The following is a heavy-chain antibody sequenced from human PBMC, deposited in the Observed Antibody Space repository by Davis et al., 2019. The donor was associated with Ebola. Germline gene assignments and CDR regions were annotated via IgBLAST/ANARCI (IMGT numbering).Heavy chain of an antibody. CDR3: ARRPGVTVAGGGPSWYFDL. D-gene: IGHD6-19*01. CDR1: GFTFSSYG. CDR2: IRYDGSNK. V-gene: IGHV3-30*02. Sequence: PGGSLRLSCAASGFTFSSYGMHWVRQAPGKGLEWVAFIRYDGSNKYYADSVKGRFTISRDNSKNTLYLQMDNLRGEDTAVYYCARRPGVTVAGGGPSWYFDLWGRGTLVTVFS. J-gene: IGHJ2*01.